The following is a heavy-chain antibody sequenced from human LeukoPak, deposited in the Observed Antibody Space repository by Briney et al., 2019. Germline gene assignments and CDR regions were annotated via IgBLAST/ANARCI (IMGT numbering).Heavy chain of an antibody. D-gene: IGHD2-21*01. Sequence: SETLSLTCTVSGGSISSYYWSWIRQPPGKGLEWIGYIYYSGSTNYNPSLKSRVTISVDTSKNQFSLKLSSVTAADTAVYYCARLLLKQAEGWFDPWGQGTLVTVSS. CDR1: GGSISSYY. CDR2: IYYSGST. V-gene: IGHV4-59*08. CDR3: ARLLLKQAEGWFDP. J-gene: IGHJ5*02.